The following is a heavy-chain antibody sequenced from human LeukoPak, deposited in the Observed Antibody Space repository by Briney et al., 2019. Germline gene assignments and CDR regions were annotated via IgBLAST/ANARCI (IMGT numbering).Heavy chain of an antibody. Sequence: SVKVSCKASGGTFSSYAISWVRQAPGQGLEWMGGIIPIFGTANYAQKFQVRVTITADESTSTAYMELSSLRSGDTAVYYCATNNVAGGTVTPLDYWGQGTLVTVSS. D-gene: IGHD4-17*01. CDR1: GGTFSSYA. CDR3: ATNNVAGGTVTPLDY. CDR2: IIPIFGTA. V-gene: IGHV1-69*13. J-gene: IGHJ4*02.